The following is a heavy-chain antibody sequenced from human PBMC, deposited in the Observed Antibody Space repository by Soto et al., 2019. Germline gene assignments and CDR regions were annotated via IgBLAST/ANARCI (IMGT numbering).Heavy chain of an antibody. Sequence: SETLSLTCAVYCGSFSGYYWSWIRQPPGKGLEWIGYIYYSGSTNYNPSLKSRVTISVDTSKNQFSLNLRSVTAADTAVYFCARRPLAYFGYWGRGTQVTVSS. J-gene: IGHJ4*02. CDR2: IYYSGST. D-gene: IGHD6-13*01. V-gene: IGHV4-34*11. CDR1: CGSFSGYY. CDR3: ARRPLAYFGY.